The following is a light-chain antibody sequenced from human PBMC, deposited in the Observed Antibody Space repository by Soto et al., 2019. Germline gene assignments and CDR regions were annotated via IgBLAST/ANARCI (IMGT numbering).Light chain of an antibody. CDR2: GAS. CDR1: QSVNTN. CDR3: QQYNNWPRT. V-gene: IGKV3-15*01. Sequence: EVVLTQSPGTLSLSPGERATLSCRASQSVNTNFAWYQQKPGQAPRLLIYGASTRATGIPARFSGSGSGTEFTLTISSLQSEDFAVYYCQQYNNWPRTFGQGTKVDIK. J-gene: IGKJ1*01.